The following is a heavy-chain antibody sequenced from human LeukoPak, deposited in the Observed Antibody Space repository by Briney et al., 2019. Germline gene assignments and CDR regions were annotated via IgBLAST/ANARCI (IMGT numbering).Heavy chain of an antibody. J-gene: IGHJ3*02. CDR3: ARVRCGGACQALLDAFDI. Sequence: AGGSLRLSCAASGFTFSSYSMNWVRQAPGKGLDWVSSISSSSSYIYYADSVKGRFTISRDNAKNSLYLQMNSLRAEDTAVYYRARVRCGGACQALLDAFDIWGQGTMVNVSS. D-gene: IGHD2-21*01. CDR2: ISSSSSYI. CDR1: GFTFSSYS. V-gene: IGHV3-21*01.